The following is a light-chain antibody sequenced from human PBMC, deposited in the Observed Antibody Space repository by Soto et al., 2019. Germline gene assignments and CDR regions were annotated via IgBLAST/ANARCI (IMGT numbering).Light chain of an antibody. V-gene: IGKV3-15*01. CDR1: QSVSNN. CDR3: QQYNTWPPWT. CDR2: GAS. Sequence: EVVMTQSPATLSVSPGDRATLSCRASQSVSNNLAWYQQKPGQAPRLLIYGASTRATGIPARFSGSGSGTEFTLTISSLQSEDFAVYYCQQYNTWPPWTFGQGTKVEIK. J-gene: IGKJ1*01.